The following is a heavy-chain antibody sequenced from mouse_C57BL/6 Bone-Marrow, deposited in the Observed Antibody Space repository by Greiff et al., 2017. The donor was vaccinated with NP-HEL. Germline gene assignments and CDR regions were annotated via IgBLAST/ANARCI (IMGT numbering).Heavy chain of an antibody. J-gene: IGHJ3*01. CDR3: AYYYGSRGFAY. D-gene: IGHD1-1*01. CDR1: GYTFTSYG. CDR2: IYPRSGNT. Sequence: VQGVESGAELARPGASVKLSCKASGYTFTSYGISWVKQRTGQGLEWIGEIYPRSGNTYYNEKFKGKATLTADKSSSTAYMELRSLTSEDSAVYFCAYYYGSRGFAYWGQGTLVTVSA. V-gene: IGHV1-81*01.